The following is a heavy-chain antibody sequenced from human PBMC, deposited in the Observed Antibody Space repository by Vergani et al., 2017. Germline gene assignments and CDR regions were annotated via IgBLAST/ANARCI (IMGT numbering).Heavy chain of an antibody. CDR1: GYTFTSYA. CDR3: ARDNEPLNEKVYDILTGYPSSGWFDP. Sequence: QVQLVQSGSELKKPGASVKVSCKASGYTFTSYAMNWVRQAPGQGLEWMGWINTNTGNPTYAQVFTGRFVFSLDTSVSPAYLQISSLKAEDTAVYYCARDNEPLNEKVYDILTGYPSSGWFDPWGQGTLVTVSS. V-gene: IGHV7-4-1*02. D-gene: IGHD3-9*01. CDR2: INTNTGNP. J-gene: IGHJ5*02.